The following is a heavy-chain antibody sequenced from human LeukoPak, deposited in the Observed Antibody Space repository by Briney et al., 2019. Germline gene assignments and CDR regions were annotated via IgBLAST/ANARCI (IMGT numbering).Heavy chain of an antibody. V-gene: IGHV1-18*01. D-gene: IGHD5/OR15-5a*01. J-gene: IGHJ6*03. CDR2: ISASNGNT. CDR1: GYTFTSYG. CDR3: ARIVYDFHPYYYYMDV. Sequence: GASVKVSCKASGYTFTSYGFSWVRQAPGQGLEWTGWISASNGNTNYAQKLQGRVTMTTDTSTSTAYMELRSLRSDDTAVYYCARIVYDFHPYYYYMDVWGKGTTVTVSS.